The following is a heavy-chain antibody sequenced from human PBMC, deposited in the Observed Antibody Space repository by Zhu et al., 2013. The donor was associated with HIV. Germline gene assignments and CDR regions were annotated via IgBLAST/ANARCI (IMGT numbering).Heavy chain of an antibody. V-gene: IGHV1-69*06. CDR2: IVTLFGTA. D-gene: IGHD2-2*02. J-gene: IGHJ4*02. CDR3: ARDPDAAFDFVGVPATIKRIDY. Sequence: QAQLVQSGAEVQRPGASVKVSCKASGGSINNYNFNWVRQAPGQGLEWMGGIVTLFGTANYAQNFQGRVTMTTDTSTTTAYMELRSLTSDDTAVYYCARDPDAAFDFVGVPATIKRIDYWGQGTLVTVSS. CDR1: GGSINNYN.